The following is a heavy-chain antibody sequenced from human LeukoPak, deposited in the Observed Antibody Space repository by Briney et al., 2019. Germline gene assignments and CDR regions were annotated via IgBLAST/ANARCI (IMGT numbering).Heavy chain of an antibody. CDR1: GFIFSSYW. CDR3: ARDPARGSGSYYFDY. Sequence: GGSLRLSCAASGFIFSSYWMSWVRQAPGKGLEWVANIKEDGSEKCYVDSVKGRFTISRDNAKKSLHLQMSSLRAEDTAVYYCARDPARGSGSYYFDYWGQGTLVTVSS. V-gene: IGHV3-7*01. J-gene: IGHJ4*02. D-gene: IGHD3-10*01. CDR2: IKEDGSEK.